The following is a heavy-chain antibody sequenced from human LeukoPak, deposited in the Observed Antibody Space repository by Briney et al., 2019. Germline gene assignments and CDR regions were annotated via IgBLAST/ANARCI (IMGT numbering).Heavy chain of an antibody. CDR2: ISWNSGSI. Sequence: GGSLRLSCAASGFTFDDYAMHWVRQAPGKGLEWVSGISWNSGSIGYADSVKGRFTISRDNAKNSLYLQMNSLRAEDTALYYCAKSGLGQWPYYYYGMDVWGQGTTVTVSS. CDR3: AKSGLGQWPYYYYGMDV. V-gene: IGHV3-9*01. D-gene: IGHD6-19*01. J-gene: IGHJ6*02. CDR1: GFTFDDYA.